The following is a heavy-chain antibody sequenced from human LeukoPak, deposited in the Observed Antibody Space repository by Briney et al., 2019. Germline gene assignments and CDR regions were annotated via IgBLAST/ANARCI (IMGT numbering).Heavy chain of an antibody. J-gene: IGHJ4*02. V-gene: IGHV3-21*01. CDR1: GFTFSSYS. Sequence: PGGSLRLSCAASGFTFSSYSMNWVRQAPGKGLEWVSSISSSSSYIYYADSVKGRFTISRDNAKNSLYLQMNSLRAEDTAVYYCARGADSSGYYGGLSFDYWGQGTLATVSS. D-gene: IGHD3-22*01. CDR2: ISSSSSYI. CDR3: ARGADSSGYYGGLSFDY.